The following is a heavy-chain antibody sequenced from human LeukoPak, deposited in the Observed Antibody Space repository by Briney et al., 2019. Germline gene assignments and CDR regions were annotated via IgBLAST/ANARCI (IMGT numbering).Heavy chain of an antibody. J-gene: IGHJ1*01. Sequence: ASVKVSCKVSGYTLTELSMHWVRQAPGKGLEWMGGFDPEDGETIYAQKFQGRVTMTEDTSTDTAYMELSSLRSEDTAVYYCATPLRGMATIWYFQHWGQGTLVTVSS. CDR2: FDPEDGET. CDR1: GYTLTELS. CDR3: ATPLRGMATIWYFQH. V-gene: IGHV1-24*01. D-gene: IGHD5-24*01.